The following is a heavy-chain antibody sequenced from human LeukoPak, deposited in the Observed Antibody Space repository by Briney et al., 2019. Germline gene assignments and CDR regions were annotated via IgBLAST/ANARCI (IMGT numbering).Heavy chain of an antibody. CDR1: GFTFSSYG. CDR2: ISYDGSNK. Sequence: GRSLRLSCAASGFTFSSYGMHWVRQAPGKGLEWVAVISYDGSNKYYADSVKRRFTISRDNSKNSLYLQMNNLRIEDTALYFCAKDITHWWFDPWGQGTLVTVSS. V-gene: IGHV3-30*18. J-gene: IGHJ5*02. D-gene: IGHD1-1*01. CDR3: AKDITHWWFDP.